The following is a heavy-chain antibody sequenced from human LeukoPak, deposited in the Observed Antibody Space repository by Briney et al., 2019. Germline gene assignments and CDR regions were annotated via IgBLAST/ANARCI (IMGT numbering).Heavy chain of an antibody. J-gene: IGHJ6*03. D-gene: IGHD1-26*01. V-gene: IGHV1-18*01. CDR2: ISAYNGNT. CDR1: GYTFTSYD. CDR3: ARVVSGSYYHPPDYYYYYYMDV. Sequence: ASVKVSCKASGYTFTSYDINWVRQAPGQGLEWMGWISAYNGNTNYAQKLQGRVTMTTDTSTSTAYMELRSLRSDDTAVYYCARVVSGSYYHPPDYYYYYYMDVWGKGTTVTVSS.